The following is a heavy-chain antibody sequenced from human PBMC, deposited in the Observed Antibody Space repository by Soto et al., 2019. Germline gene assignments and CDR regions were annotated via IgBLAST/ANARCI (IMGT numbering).Heavy chain of an antibody. J-gene: IGHJ4*02. CDR1: GFTCSNYA. V-gene: IGHV3-23*01. CDR2: ISGGGDTS. D-gene: IGHD6-19*01. CDR3: AKEGTSGVYYFDY. Sequence: GGSMRLSCAVSGFTCSNYAISWVRQAPGKGLEWVSIISGGGDTSYYADSVKGRFTISRDNSRNTLYLQMNSLRAGDSAKYYCAKEGTSGVYYFDYWGPGTLVTVS.